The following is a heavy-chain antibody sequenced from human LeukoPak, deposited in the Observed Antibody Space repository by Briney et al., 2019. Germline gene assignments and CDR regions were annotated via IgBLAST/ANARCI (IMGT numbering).Heavy chain of an antibody. J-gene: IGHJ4*02. D-gene: IGHD1-1*01. CDR1: GYTFTAYY. CDR3: VPSAASSTVYYFDY. Sequence: GASVKVSCKTSGYTFTAYYMHWVRQAPGQGLEWMGWINPDSSATNYAEKFQGRVTMTRDTSVSTAYLELRRLRSDDTAVYYCVPSAASSTVYYFDYWGRGTLVSVSS. CDR2: INPDSSAT. V-gene: IGHV1-2*02.